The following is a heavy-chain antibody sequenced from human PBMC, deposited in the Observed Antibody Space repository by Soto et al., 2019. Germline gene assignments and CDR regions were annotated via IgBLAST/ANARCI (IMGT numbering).Heavy chain of an antibody. CDR3: AKDYSSSLDY. J-gene: IGHJ4*02. D-gene: IGHD6-6*01. V-gene: IGHV3-30*18. CDR1: GFTFSSYG. CDR2: ISYDGSNK. Sequence: LRLSCAASGFTFSSYGMHWVRQAPGKGLEWVAVISYDGSNKYYADSVKGRFTISRDNSKNTLYLQMNSLRAEDTAVYYCAKDYSSSLDYWGQGTLVTVSS.